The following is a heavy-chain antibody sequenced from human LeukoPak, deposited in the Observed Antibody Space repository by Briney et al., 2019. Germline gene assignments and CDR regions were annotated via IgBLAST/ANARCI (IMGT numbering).Heavy chain of an antibody. CDR1: GGTFSSYA. J-gene: IGHJ4*02. D-gene: IGHD6-13*01. CDR3: ARRSSWIDY. V-gene: IGHV1-2*02. CDR2: INPNSGGT. Sequence: ASVKVSCKASGGTFSSYAISWVRQAPGQGLEWMGWINPNSGGTNYAQKFQGRVTMTRDTSIGTAYMELSRLRSDDTAVYYCARRSSWIDYWGQGTLVTVSS.